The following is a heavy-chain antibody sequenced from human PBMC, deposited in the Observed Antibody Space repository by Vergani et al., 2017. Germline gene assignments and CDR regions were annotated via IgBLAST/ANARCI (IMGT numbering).Heavy chain of an antibody. CDR2: ISSTGAYI. CDR1: GFTSTNHT. Sequence: EVQLVESGGGLVKPGGSLRLSCAGLGFTSTNHTTTWVRQAPGKGLEWVSSISSTGAYIHYADSVKGRFTISRDNPKKSLFLQLNSLRDEDTAVYYCTSRVTAAGGLDYWGQGALVTVSS. D-gene: IGHD6-13*01. CDR3: TSRVTAAGGLDY. V-gene: IGHV3-21*02. J-gene: IGHJ4*02.